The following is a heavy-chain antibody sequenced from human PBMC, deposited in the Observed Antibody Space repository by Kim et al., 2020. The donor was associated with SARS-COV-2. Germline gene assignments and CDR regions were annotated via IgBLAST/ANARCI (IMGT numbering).Heavy chain of an antibody. CDR2: IYSGGST. CDR1: GFTVSSNY. V-gene: IGHV3-53*01. CDR3: ARAGGSLTGYYGMDV. Sequence: GGSLRLSCAASGFTVSSNYMSWVRQAPGKGLEWVSVIYSGGSTYYADSVKGRFTISRDNSKNTLYLQMNSLRAEDTAVYYCARAGGSLTGYYGMDVWGQGTTVTVSS. J-gene: IGHJ6*02. D-gene: IGHD3-16*01.